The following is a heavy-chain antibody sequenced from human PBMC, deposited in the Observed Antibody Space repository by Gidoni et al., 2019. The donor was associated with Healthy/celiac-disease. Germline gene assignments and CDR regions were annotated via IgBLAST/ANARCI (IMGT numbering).Heavy chain of an antibody. CDR3: ARHRKDPGVTRANWYFDL. V-gene: IGHV5-51*01. Sequence: EVQLVQSGAEVKKPGESLKISCKGSGYSFTSYWIGWVRQMPGKGLEWMGIIYPGDSDTRYSPSVQGQVTISADKSISTAYLQWSSLKASDTAMYYCARHRKDPGVTRANWYFDLWGRGTLVTVSS. J-gene: IGHJ2*01. CDR1: GYSFTSYW. CDR2: IYPGDSDT. D-gene: IGHD2-21*02.